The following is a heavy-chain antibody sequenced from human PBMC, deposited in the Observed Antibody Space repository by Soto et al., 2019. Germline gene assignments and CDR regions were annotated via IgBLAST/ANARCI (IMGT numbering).Heavy chain of an antibody. CDR2: IYYSGPS. CDR1: GGSVSRDSNF. D-gene: IGHD4-4*01. J-gene: IGHJ4*02. Sequence: SETLSLTCTVSGGSVSRDSNFWSWIRQPPGKGLEWIGYIYYSGPSRYNPSLESRVTISIDSSKNPVSLTLTSVTAADTAEYYCARGYSHYAHWGRGTLVTVSS. V-gene: IGHV4-61*01. CDR3: ARGYSHYAH.